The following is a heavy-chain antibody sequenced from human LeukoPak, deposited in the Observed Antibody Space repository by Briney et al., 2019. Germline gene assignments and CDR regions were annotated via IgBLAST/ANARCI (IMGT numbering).Heavy chain of an antibody. D-gene: IGHD2-21*01. CDR1: GFTFSSYA. V-gene: IGHV3-30-3*01. CDR3: AREPFHVIPLPFDY. Sequence: PGRPLRLSCAASGFTFSSYAMHWVRQAPGRGLEGAAVISYDGSNKYYAASVKGRFTISRDNSKNTLYLQMNSLRAEDTAVYYCAREPFHVIPLPFDYWGQGTLVTVSS. J-gene: IGHJ4*02. CDR2: ISYDGSNK.